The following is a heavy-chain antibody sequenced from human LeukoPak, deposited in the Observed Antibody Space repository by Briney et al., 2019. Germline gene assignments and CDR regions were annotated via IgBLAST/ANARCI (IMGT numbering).Heavy chain of an antibody. CDR3: AKGDIVVVVAIHEEVAFDI. J-gene: IGHJ3*02. Sequence: PGGSLRLSCAASGFTFSSYAMSWVRQAPGKGLEWVSAISGSGGSTYYADSVKGRFTISRDNSKNTLYLQMNSLRAEDTAVYYCAKGDIVVVVAIHEEVAFDIWGQGTMVTVSS. CDR1: GFTFSSYA. D-gene: IGHD2-15*01. CDR2: ISGSGGST. V-gene: IGHV3-23*01.